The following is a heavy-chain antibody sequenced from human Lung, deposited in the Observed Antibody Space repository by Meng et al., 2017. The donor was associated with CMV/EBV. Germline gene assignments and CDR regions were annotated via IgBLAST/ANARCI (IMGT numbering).Heavy chain of an antibody. V-gene: IGHV5-51*01. CDR3: VRSSHSNLGHNWFDP. Sequence: CSFTNYWIGWVRQTPGKGLEWMGIIYFVNSDTKYSPSFQGQVTISVDRSISTAYLQWSSLKVSDSAMYYCVRSSHSNLGHNWFDPWGQGTLVTVSS. D-gene: IGHD1-1*01. CDR1: CSFTNYW. J-gene: IGHJ5*02. CDR2: IYFVNSDT.